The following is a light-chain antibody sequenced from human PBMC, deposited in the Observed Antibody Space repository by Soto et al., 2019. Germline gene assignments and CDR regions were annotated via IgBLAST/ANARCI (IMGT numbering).Light chain of an antibody. J-gene: IGKJ4*01. CDR3: QQRSNWFT. CDR1: QSVSSY. CDR2: DAS. V-gene: IGKV3-11*01. Sequence: EIVLTQSPATLSLSPGERATLSCRASQSVSSYVAWYQQKPGQGPRLLIYDASNRATGIPARFSGSGSGTDFTLTISSLEPEDFAVYYCQQRSNWFTFGGGTKVEIK.